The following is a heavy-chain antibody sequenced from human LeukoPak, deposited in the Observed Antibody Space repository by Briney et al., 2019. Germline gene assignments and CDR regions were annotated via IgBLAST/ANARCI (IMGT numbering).Heavy chain of an antibody. CDR3: ARSRCSSISCASRGAFDI. Sequence: PSETLSLTCTVSGGSISSSSYYWGWIRQPPGKGLEWIGSIYYSGSTYYNPSLKSRVTISVDTSKNQFSLKLSSVTAADTAVYYCARSRCSSISCASRGAFDIWGQGTMVTVSS. D-gene: IGHD2-2*01. J-gene: IGHJ3*02. CDR2: IYYSGST. CDR1: GGSISSSSYY. V-gene: IGHV4-39*07.